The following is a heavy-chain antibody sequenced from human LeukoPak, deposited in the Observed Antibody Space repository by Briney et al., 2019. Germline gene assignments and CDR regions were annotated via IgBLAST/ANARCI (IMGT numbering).Heavy chain of an antibody. J-gene: IGHJ3*01. D-gene: IGHD3-22*01. Sequence: ASVKVSCKASGYTFTSYYMHWVRQAPGQGLEWMGIINPSGGSTSYAQKFQGRVTMTRDTSTSTVYMELSRLRSEDTAVYYCARGGYFSHYYDSSGYSPVNWGQGTMVTVSS. CDR3: ARGGYFSHYYDSSGYSPVN. CDR1: GYTFTSYY. CDR2: INPSGGST. V-gene: IGHV1-46*01.